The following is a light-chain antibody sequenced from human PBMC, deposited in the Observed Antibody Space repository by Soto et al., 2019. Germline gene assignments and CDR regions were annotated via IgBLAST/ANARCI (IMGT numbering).Light chain of an antibody. V-gene: IGKV1-39*01. CDR2: AAS. CDR3: QQSYSTPLT. CDR1: RSISSY. J-gene: IGKJ1*01. Sequence: DIQMTQSPSSLSASVGDRVTITCRASRSISSYLNWYQQKPGKAPKLLIYAASSLQSGVPSRFSGSGSGTDFTLTFSSLQPEDFATYYCQQSYSTPLTFGQGTKVDIK.